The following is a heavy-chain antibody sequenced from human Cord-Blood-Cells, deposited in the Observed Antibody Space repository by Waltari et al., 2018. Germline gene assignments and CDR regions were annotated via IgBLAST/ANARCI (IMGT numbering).Heavy chain of an antibody. CDR2: INHSGST. V-gene: IGHV4-34*01. D-gene: IGHD3-3*01. Sequence: QVQLQQWGAGLLKPSETLSLTCAVYGGSFSGYYWSWIRQLQGKGLEWIGEINHSGSTNYNPSLKSRVTISVDTSKNQFSLKLSSVTAADTAVYYCARSGAGIKIFGVAFDYWGQGTLVTVSS. CDR3: ARSGAGIKIFGVAFDY. J-gene: IGHJ4*02. CDR1: GGSFSGYY.